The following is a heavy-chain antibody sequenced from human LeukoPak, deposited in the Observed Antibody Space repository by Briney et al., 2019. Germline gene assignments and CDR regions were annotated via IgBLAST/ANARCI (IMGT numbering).Heavy chain of an antibody. CDR2: ITNSGNSK. V-gene: IGHV3-48*01. J-gene: IGHJ4*02. Sequence: GGSLRLSCAASEFTFSSYSMNWVRQAPGKGLEWVSYITNSGNSKSYADSVKGRFTISRDNTKNSLYLQMNGLRAEDTAVYYCARTRSSGYLTFDHWGQGILVTVSS. CDR1: EFTFSSYS. D-gene: IGHD3-22*01. CDR3: ARTRSSGYLTFDH.